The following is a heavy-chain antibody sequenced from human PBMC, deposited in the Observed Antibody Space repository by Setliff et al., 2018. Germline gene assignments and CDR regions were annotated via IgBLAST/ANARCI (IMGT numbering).Heavy chain of an antibody. Sequence: GSLRLSCATSGFTFSGYPMHWVRQAPGKGLESVSAISPNGANTYYADSVKGRFTTSRDNSKNSLYLQMNSLRAEDTALYYCARAPTRRIAAAPHLDYWGQGTLGTVSS. V-gene: IGHV3-64*02. D-gene: IGHD6-13*01. J-gene: IGHJ4*02. CDR2: ISPNGANT. CDR3: ARAPTRRIAAAPHLDY. CDR1: GFTFSGYP.